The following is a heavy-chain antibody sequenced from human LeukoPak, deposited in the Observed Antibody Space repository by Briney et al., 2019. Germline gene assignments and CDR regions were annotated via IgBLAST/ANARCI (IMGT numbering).Heavy chain of an antibody. CDR2: IYYSGST. V-gene: IGHV4-39*01. CDR3: ARRTSAGYWYFDL. CDR1: GGSISSSSYY. J-gene: IGHJ2*01. Sequence: SETLSLTCTVSGGSISSSSYYWGWIRQPPGKGLEWIGSIYYSGSTYYNPSLKSRVTISVDTSKDQFSLKLSSVTAADTAVYYCARRTSAGYWYFDLWGRGTLVTVSS. D-gene: IGHD6-13*01.